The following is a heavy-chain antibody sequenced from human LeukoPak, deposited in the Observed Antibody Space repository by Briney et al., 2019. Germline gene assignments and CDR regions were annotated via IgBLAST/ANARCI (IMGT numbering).Heavy chain of an antibody. V-gene: IGHV4-30-4*07. CDR2: IYYSGST. J-gene: IGHJ4*02. D-gene: IGHD3-22*01. CDR1: GGSISSGGYS. Sequence: SETLSLTCAVSGGSISSGGYSWSWIRQPPGKGLEWIGYIYYSGSTYYNPSLKSRVTISVDTSKNQFSLKLSSVTAADTAVYYCARGGGYYDSSGSPFDYWGQGTLVTVSS. CDR3: ARGGGYYDSSGSPFDY.